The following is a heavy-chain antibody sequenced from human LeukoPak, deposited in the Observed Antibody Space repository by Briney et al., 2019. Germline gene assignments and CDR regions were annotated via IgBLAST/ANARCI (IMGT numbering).Heavy chain of an antibody. CDR1: GFTFSSYG. J-gene: IGHJ4*02. Sequence: GGSLRLSCAASGFTFSSYGMHWVRQAPGKGLEWVAVIWYDGSNKYYADSVKGRFTISRDNSKNTLYLQMNSLRAEDTAVYYCARASKETVRGVMGKDYWGQGTLVTVSS. CDR3: ARASKETVRGVMGKDY. V-gene: IGHV3-33*01. D-gene: IGHD3-10*01. CDR2: IWYDGSNK.